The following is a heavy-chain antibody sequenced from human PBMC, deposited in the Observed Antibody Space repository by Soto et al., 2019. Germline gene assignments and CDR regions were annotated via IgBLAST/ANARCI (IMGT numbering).Heavy chain of an antibody. Sequence: QVQLVQSGAEVKKPGSSVKVSCKASGGTFSSYTISWVRQAPGQGLEWMGRIIPILGIANYAQKFQGRVRITADKSTSTAYMELSSRRSEDTAVYYCARRFRSSSSSQYYYYYGMDVWGQGTTVTVSS. CDR3: ARRFRSSSSSQYYYYYGMDV. CDR2: IIPILGIA. V-gene: IGHV1-69*02. D-gene: IGHD6-13*01. CDR1: GGTFSSYT. J-gene: IGHJ6*02.